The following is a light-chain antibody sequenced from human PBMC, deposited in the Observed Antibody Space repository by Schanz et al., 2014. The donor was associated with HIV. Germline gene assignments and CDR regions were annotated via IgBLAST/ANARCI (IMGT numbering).Light chain of an antibody. J-gene: IGLJ1*01. V-gene: IGLV2-11*01. CDR2: DVS. CDR3: CSYAGSYV. Sequence: QSALTQPRSVSGSPGQSVTISCTGTSSDVGGYNYLSWYQQHAGKAPKLMIFDVSKRPSGVPDRFSGSKSGNTASLTISGLQAEDEADYYCCSYAGSYVFGTGTKLTVL. CDR1: SSDVGGYNY.